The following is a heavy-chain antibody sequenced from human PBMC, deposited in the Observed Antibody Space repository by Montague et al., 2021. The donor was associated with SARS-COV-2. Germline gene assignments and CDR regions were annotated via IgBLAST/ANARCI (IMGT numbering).Heavy chain of an antibody. V-gene: IGHV2-5*02. J-gene: IGHJ5*02. D-gene: IGHD3-3*01. CDR2: IYWDDDK. CDR3: AHRRHIYDSWGEYYSGQKYEAFNEFDL. Sequence: PALVKPTQTLTLTCTFSGFSLSTTGVGVGWIRQPPGKALEWLALIYWDDDKRYSPSLKTRLAITKDTSKNQVVLTMTNMDPVDTATYYCAHRRHIYDSWGEYYSGQKYEAFNEFDLWGQGTMVTVSS. CDR1: GFSLSTTGVG.